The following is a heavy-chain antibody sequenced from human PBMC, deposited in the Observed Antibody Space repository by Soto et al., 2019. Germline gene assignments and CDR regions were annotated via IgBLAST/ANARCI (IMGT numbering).Heavy chain of an antibody. Sequence: EVQLVESGGGLVKPGGSLRLCCAASGFTFSSYSMNWVRQAPGKGLEWVSSISSSGSYIYYADSVKGGFTISRDNAKNSLYLQINGVRAEYTVVYYGARGTFYYDSHVYYGYWGQGTGVTVSS. CDR1: GFTFSSYS. CDR2: ISSSGSYI. CDR3: ARGTFYYDSHVYYGY. J-gene: IGHJ4*02. V-gene: IGHV3-21*01. D-gene: IGHD3-22*01.